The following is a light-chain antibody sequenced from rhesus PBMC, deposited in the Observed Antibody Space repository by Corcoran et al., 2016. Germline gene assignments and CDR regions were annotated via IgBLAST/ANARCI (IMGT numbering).Light chain of an antibody. J-gene: IGKJ4*01. CDR1: QGISSY. Sequence: DIQMTQSPSSLPASVGDTVTSTCRASQGISSYLAWYQQKPGKAPKPLIYYAPNLESGGPSRFSGSGSGKEFTLTISSLQPEDFATYYCQQYNSAPLTFGGGTKVEIK. CDR3: QQYNSAPLT. CDR2: YAP. V-gene: IGKV1-37*01.